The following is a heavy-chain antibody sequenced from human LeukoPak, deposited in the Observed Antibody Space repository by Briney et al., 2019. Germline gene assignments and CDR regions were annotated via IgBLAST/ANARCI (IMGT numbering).Heavy chain of an antibody. CDR1: GFTFSDYY. Sequence: GGSLRLSCAASGFTFSDYYMSWIRQAPGKGLEWVSYISSSGTTIYYADAVKGRFAISSDNAKNSLFLQMNSSRVAAPAVYYSSRYESFGWFEYYFDYWGQGTLVTVSS. CDR3: SRYESFGWFEYYFDY. D-gene: IGHD3-9*01. V-gene: IGHV3-11*01. CDR2: ISSSGTTI. J-gene: IGHJ4*02.